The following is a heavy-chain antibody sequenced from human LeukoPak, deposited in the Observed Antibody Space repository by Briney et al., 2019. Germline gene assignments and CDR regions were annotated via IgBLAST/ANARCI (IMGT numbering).Heavy chain of an antibody. CDR3: ARVWRGGPKGGAFDI. J-gene: IGHJ3*02. Sequence: ASVKVSCKASGYTFTSYAMHWVRQAPGQRLEWMGWINAGNGNTKYSQKFQGRVTITRDTSASTAYMELSSLRSEDTAVYYCARVWRGGPKGGAFDIWGQGTMVTVSS. V-gene: IGHV1-3*01. CDR1: GYTFTSYA. D-gene: IGHD2-15*01. CDR2: INAGNGNT.